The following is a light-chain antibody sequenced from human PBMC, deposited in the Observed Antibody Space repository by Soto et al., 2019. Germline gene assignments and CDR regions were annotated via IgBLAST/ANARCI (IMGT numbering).Light chain of an antibody. CDR1: SIDVGGYNY. J-gene: IGLJ1*01. CDR2: EVS. V-gene: IGLV2-8*01. Sequence: QSVLTQPLSASGSPGQSVTISCTGTSIDVGGYNYVSWFQQHPGKAPKVIIYEVSKRPSGVPDRSSGSKSGNTASLTVSGLQAEHEADYCCSSYAGTTDFFVFGTGTKVNVL. CDR3: SSYAGTTDFFV.